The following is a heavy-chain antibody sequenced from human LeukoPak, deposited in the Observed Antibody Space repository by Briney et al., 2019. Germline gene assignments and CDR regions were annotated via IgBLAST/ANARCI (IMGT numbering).Heavy chain of an antibody. V-gene: IGHV3-23*01. CDR2: ISGSGGST. CDR3: AKDPSYSSSSGY. CDR1: GFTFSSYA. Sequence: GGSLRLSCAASGFTFSSYAMSWVRQAPGKGLEWVSAISGSGGSTCYADSMKGRFTISRDNSKNTLYLQMNSLRAEDTAVYYCAKDPSYSSSSGYWGQGTLVTVSS. J-gene: IGHJ4*02. D-gene: IGHD6-13*01.